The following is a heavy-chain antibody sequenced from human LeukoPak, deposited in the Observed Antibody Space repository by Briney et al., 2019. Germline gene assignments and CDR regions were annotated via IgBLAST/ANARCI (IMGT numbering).Heavy chain of an antibody. Sequence: PGGSLRLSCAASGFTFSSYAMHWVRQAPGKGLEWVAVISYDGSNKYYEDSVKGRFTISRDNSKNTLYLQMNSLRAEDTAVYYCASFSEGGSYYYDYFDYWGQGTLVTVSS. J-gene: IGHJ4*02. CDR2: ISYDGSNK. D-gene: IGHD1-26*01. V-gene: IGHV3-30*01. CDR3: ASFSEGGSYYYDYFDY. CDR1: GFTFSSYA.